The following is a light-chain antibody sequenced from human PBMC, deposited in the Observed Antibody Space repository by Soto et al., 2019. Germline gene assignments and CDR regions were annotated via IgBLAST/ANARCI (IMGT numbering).Light chain of an antibody. J-gene: IGKJ1*01. V-gene: IGKV1-39*01. CDR2: GAS. Sequence: DIQMTQSPSTLSAFPGERVTISCRASQSINKWLAWYQQKPGKAPKLLIYGASTLQSGVPSRFSGGGCGTDFTLTISRLQTEDFANYDCQRSYGSPPWTFRQRTKVDI. CDR3: QRSYGSPPWT. CDR1: QSINKW.